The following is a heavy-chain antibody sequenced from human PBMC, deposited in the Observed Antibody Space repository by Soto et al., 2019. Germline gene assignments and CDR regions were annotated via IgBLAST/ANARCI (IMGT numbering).Heavy chain of an antibody. D-gene: IGHD2-2*01. CDR3: AREPGYYSRTSCYRRDFDT. CDR2: VNTDGGTS. CDR1: GFTFSGHW. Sequence: EVQLVESGGDLVRPGGSLRLSCAASGFTFSGHWMHWVRQDPGKGLEWVSRVNTDGGTSAYADSVKGRFTISRENAKNTLYLQMSGLRAEDAAAYYCAREPGYYSRTSCYRRDFDTWGQGTTVSLSS. J-gene: IGHJ3*02. V-gene: IGHV3-74*03.